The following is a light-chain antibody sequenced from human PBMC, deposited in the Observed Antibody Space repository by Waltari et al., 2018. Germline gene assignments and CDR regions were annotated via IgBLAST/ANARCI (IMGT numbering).Light chain of an antibody. CDR2: WAS. J-gene: IGKJ1*01. CDR3: QQYYSTPRT. Sequence: DIVMTQSPDSLAVSLGERATINFKSSQSVLYSSNNKNYLAWYQQKPGQPPKLLIYWASTRESGVPDRFSGSGSGTDFTLTSSSLQAEDVAVYYCQQYYSTPRTFGQGTKVEIK. V-gene: IGKV4-1*01. CDR1: QSVLYSSNNKNY.